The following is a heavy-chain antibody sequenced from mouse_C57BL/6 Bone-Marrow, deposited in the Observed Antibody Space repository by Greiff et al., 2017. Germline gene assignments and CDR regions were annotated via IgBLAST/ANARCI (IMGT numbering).Heavy chain of an antibody. J-gene: IGHJ4*01. CDR2: ISYDGSN. CDR1: GYSITSGYY. Sequence: DVHLVESGPGLVKPSQSLSLTCSVTGYSITSGYYWNWIRQFPGNKLEWMGYISYDGSNNYNPSLKNRISITRDTSKNQFFLKLNSVTTEDTAAYYCARDADYYGSPYAMDYWGQGTSVTVSS. CDR3: ARDADYYGSPYAMDY. D-gene: IGHD1-1*01. V-gene: IGHV3-6*01.